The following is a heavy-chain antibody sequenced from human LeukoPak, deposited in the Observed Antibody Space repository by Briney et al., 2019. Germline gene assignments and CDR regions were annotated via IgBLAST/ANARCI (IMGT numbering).Heavy chain of an antibody. CDR2: INAGNGNT. J-gene: IGHJ6*02. CDR1: GYTFTSYA. Sequence: ASVKVSCKASGYTFTSYAMHWVRQAPGQRLEWMGWINAGNGNTKYSQKFQGRVTITRDTSASTAYMELSSLRSEDTAVYYCARGAAAGNYYYYGMDVWGQGTTVTVSS. V-gene: IGHV1-3*01. D-gene: IGHD6-13*01. CDR3: ARGAAAGNYYYYGMDV.